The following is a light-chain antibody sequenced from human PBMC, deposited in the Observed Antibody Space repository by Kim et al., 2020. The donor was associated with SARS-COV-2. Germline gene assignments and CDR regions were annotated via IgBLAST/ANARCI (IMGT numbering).Light chain of an antibody. CDR1: SSNIGSNT. V-gene: IGLV1-44*01. CDR2: RNS. J-gene: IGLJ3*02. CDR3: AAWDDRLNGVV. Sequence: QSVLTQPPSTTGTPGQRVTISCSGGSSNIGSNTVTWYQQLPGTAPKLLMYRNSHRHSGVPDRFSGSKSGTSASLAISGLQSEDEADYYCAAWDDRLNGVVFGGGTQLTVL.